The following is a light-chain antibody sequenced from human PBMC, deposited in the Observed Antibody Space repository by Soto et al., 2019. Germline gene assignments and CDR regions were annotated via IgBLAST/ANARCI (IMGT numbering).Light chain of an antibody. CDR2: GAS. J-gene: IGKJ4*01. Sequence: ELVLTQSPGTLSLSPGERATLSCRASQTVSSSHLAWYQQKPGQAPNLLIYGASSRATGIPDRFSGSGSGTDFTLTISRLEPEDFAVYYCQHYGSSPRTFGGGTKVEIK. CDR1: QTVSSSH. CDR3: QHYGSSPRT. V-gene: IGKV3-20*01.